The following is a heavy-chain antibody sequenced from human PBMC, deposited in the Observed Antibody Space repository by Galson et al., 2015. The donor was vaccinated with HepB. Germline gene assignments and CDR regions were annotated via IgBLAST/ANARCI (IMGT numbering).Heavy chain of an antibody. CDR3: SMGQGNKIVAGNYYYSHMVG. D-gene: IGHD6-19*01. V-gene: IGHV3-66*01. J-gene: IGHJ6*03. CDR2: IYRGGST. CDR1: GFTVSSNY. Sequence: SLRLSCAASGFTVSSNYMNWVRQAPGRGLEWVSVIYRGGSTYYGDSVKGRFTISRDNSKDTLYLQMNSLSDEDTAVYYWSMGQGNKIVAGNYYYSHMVGGGKGTTVTVSS.